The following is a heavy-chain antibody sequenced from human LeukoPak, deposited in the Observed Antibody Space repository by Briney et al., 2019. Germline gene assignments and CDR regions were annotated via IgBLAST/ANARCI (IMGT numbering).Heavy chain of an antibody. CDR1: GFTFSDYY. D-gene: IGHD3-16*01. V-gene: IGHV3-11*04. CDR2: ISSGSNTI. Sequence: GGSLRLSCAASGFTFSDYYMSWIRQAPGKGLEWVSYISSGSNTIYYADSVMGRFTISRDNAKNSLYLQVSSLRDEDTGIYYCARDHNWGFDYWGQGTLVTVSS. J-gene: IGHJ4*02. CDR3: ARDHNWGFDY.